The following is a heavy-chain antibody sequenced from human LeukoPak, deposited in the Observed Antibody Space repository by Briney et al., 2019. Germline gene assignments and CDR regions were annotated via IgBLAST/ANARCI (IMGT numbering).Heavy chain of an antibody. CDR3: ARHLRWRTSFSPFDY. CDR1: GGSIFSSNSY. D-gene: IGHD3/OR15-3a*01. J-gene: IGHJ4*02. CDR2: ICYSGNT. V-gene: IGHV4-39*01. Sequence: SETLSLTCTVSGGSIFSSNSYWGWIRQPPGKGLEWIGSICYSGNTYYNASLKSRVTISVDTSKNQFSLKLSSVTAADTAVYYCARHLRWRTSFSPFDYWGQGTLVTVSS.